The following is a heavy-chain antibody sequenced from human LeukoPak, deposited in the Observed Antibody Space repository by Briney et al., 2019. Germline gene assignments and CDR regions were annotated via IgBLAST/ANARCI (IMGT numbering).Heavy chain of an antibody. J-gene: IGHJ4*02. D-gene: IGHD2-2*01. CDR1: GFTYSSYA. V-gene: IGHV3-23*01. CDR2: RSDSGGST. CDR3: AKDYCSSTSCYYFDY. Sequence: GGSLRLFCAASGFTYSSYAMRWVRQAPGRGLEWGSGRSDSGGSTYYAVSVKGRFTISRDNSKNTLYLQMNSLRAEDTAAYYCAKDYCSSTSCYYFDYWGQGTLVTVSS.